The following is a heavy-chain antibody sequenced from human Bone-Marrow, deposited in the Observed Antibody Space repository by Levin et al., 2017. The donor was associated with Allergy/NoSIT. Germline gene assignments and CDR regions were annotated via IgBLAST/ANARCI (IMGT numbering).Heavy chain of an antibody. D-gene: IGHD3-3*01. Sequence: SETLSLTCEVSGASISNGGYYWYWIRQHPGKGLEFVGNIYHNGRTDYNPSLKSRVTISVDTSKNLFSLRLNSVTAADTAVYYCARGGLTISTNWFDPWGRGTLVTVSS. CDR2: IYHNGRT. CDR3: ARGGLTISTNWFDP. V-gene: IGHV4-31*11. CDR1: GASISNGGYY. J-gene: IGHJ5*02.